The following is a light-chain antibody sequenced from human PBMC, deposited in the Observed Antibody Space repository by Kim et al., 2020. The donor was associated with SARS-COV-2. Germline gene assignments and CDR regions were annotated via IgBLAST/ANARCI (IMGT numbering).Light chain of an antibody. CDR2: AVS. J-gene: IGLJ3*02. CDR1: SSDIGCYND. Sequence: GHSITSSCTGTSSDIGCYNDVPWYQQHPGKAPKRRNYAVSNRPSGVSNRFSGSKSGHPASLTISGLQAEDEADYYCSSYTSSSTRVFGGGTQLTVL. V-gene: IGLV2-14*03. CDR3: SSYTSSSTRV.